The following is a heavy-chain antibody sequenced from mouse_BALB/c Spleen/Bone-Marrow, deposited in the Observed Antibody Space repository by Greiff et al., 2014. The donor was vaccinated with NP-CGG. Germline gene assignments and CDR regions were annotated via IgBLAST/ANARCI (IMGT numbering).Heavy chain of an antibody. CDR2: INPSSGYT. CDR1: GYTFISYT. V-gene: IGHV1-4*01. J-gene: IGHJ1*01. D-gene: IGHD2-14*01. CDR3: ARYRYDWYFDV. Sequence: VQLQQSGAELARPGASVKMSCKASGYTFISYTMHWVKQRPGQGLEWIGYINPSSGYTNYNQKFKDKATLTADKSSSTAYMQLSSLTSEDSAVYYCARYRYDWYFDVWGAGTTVTVSS.